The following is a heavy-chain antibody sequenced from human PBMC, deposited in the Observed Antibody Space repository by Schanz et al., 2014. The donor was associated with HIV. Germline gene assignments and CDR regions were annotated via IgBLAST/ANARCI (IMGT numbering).Heavy chain of an antibody. CDR2: ISAGVGTA. CDR1: GSTFSSYW. Sequence: EVQLLESGGGLVQPGGSLRLSCAASGSTFSSYWMHWVRQAPGKGLEWVSTISAGVGTASYADSVKGRFTISRDNSKKMLFLQMNRLRAEDTAVYYCAIRTPMISFGAFDIWGRGTMVTVSS. J-gene: IGHJ3*02. V-gene: IGHV3-23*01. D-gene: IGHD3-16*01. CDR3: AIRTPMISFGAFDI.